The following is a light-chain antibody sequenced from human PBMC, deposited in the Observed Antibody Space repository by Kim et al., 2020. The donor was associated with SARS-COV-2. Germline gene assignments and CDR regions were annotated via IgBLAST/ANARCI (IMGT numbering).Light chain of an antibody. Sequence: ASGGDRITITCRASQCISNYLAWYQQKPGTAPKLLIYGATALQSGVPSRFSGSESGTDFTLTISSLQPEDVATYDCQKYNSAPRTFGQGTKVDIK. CDR1: QCISNY. J-gene: IGKJ1*01. CDR2: GAT. V-gene: IGKV1-27*01. CDR3: QKYNSAPRT.